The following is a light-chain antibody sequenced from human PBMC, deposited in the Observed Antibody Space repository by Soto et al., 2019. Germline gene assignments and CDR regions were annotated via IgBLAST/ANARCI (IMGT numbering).Light chain of an antibody. V-gene: IGKV3-20*01. Sequence: EIVLTQSPGTLSLSPGERVTLSCRASQSVSSSNLAWYQQKPGQAPRLLIYGASSRATGIPDRFSGSGSGTDFTITISRLEPEDFAMYYCQQYGRSLTFGGGTKVDIK. CDR2: GAS. CDR3: QQYGRSLT. CDR1: QSVSSSN. J-gene: IGKJ4*01.